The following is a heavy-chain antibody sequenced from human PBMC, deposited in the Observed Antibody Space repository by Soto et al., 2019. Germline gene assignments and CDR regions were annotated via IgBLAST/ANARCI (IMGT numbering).Heavy chain of an antibody. CDR1: GGTFSSYA. J-gene: IGHJ5*02. D-gene: IGHD1-26*01. Sequence: SVKVSCKASGGTFSSYAISWVRQAPGQGLEWMGGIIPIFGTANYAQKFQGRVTITADESTSTAYMELSSLRSEDTAVYYCARDRPIVGATPRTYNWFDPWGQGTLVTVSS. V-gene: IGHV1-69*13. CDR3: ARDRPIVGATPRTYNWFDP. CDR2: IIPIFGTA.